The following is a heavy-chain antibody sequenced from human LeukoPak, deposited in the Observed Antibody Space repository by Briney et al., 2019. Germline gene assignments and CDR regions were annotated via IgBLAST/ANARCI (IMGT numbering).Heavy chain of an antibody. V-gene: IGHV4-34*01. J-gene: IGHJ6*03. Sequence: MSSETLSLTCAVYGGSFSGYYWSWIRQPPGKGLERIGEINHSGSTNYNPSLKSRVTISVDTSKNQFSLKLSSVTAADTAVYYCARETSQKGAHYMDVWGKGTTVTISS. D-gene: IGHD3-16*01. CDR1: GGSFSGYY. CDR2: INHSGST. CDR3: ARETSQKGAHYMDV.